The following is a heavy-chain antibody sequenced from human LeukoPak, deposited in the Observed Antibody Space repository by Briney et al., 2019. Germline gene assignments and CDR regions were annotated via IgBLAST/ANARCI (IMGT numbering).Heavy chain of an antibody. CDR3: AGERGEEYSSGWYKTNFFYN. Sequence: PSETLSLTCTVPGDSFTSDTDYWAWLRQPPGQGLEWIATGDYGGGTYYNPSLERRVAISAHMSKNQLSLQLTSVTGADTAVYYCAGERGEEYSSGWYKTNFFYNWGQGIRVTVSS. V-gene: IGHV4-39*07. CDR2: GDYGGGT. CDR1: GDSFTSDTDY. D-gene: IGHD6-19*01. J-gene: IGHJ4*02.